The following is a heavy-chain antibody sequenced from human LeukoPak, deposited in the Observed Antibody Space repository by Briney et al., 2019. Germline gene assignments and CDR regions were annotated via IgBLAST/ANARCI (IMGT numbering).Heavy chain of an antibody. CDR1: GYRFINFW. J-gene: IGHJ3*02. CDR3: ARRGLLGYCSGASCYDAFDI. D-gene: IGHD2-15*01. CDR2: IHPGDSDT. V-gene: IGHV5-51*01. Sequence: GESLKISCKGSGYRFINFWIGWVRQMPGKGLEWMGIIHPGDSDTRYSPSFEGQVTISVDKSISTAYLQWSSLKASDTAIYYCARRGLLGYCSGASCYDAFDIWGQGIMDTV.